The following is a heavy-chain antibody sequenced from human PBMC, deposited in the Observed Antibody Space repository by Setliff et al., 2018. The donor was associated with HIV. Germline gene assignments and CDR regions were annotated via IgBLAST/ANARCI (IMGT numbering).Heavy chain of an antibody. CDR2: INTHSGYT. D-gene: IGHD6-13*01. CDR3: ARGGFLGSSSWYSIGDYYYGMDV. V-gene: IGHV1-2*02. CDR1: GYTFTSYY. Sequence: ASVKVSCKASGYTFTSYYLHWLRQAPGQGLEWMGWINTHSGYTNYAQNVQGRVTVTMDTSTSTAYMELRSLKSDDTAVYYCARGGFLGSSSWYSIGDYYYGMDVWGQGTTVTVSS. J-gene: IGHJ6*02.